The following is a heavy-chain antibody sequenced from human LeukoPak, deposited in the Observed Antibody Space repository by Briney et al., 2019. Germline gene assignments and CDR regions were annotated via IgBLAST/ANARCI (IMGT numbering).Heavy chain of an antibody. CDR2: VYNSGST. Sequence: SETLSLTCTVPGGSINSYYWTWIRQPPGKGLEWIANVYNSGSTNHNPSLKSRVTISVDMFKNQFSLKLTSVTAADTAVYYCARLRSGMDVWGQGTTVTVSS. V-gene: IGHV4-59*01. CDR3: ARLRSGMDV. J-gene: IGHJ6*02. CDR1: GGSINSYY.